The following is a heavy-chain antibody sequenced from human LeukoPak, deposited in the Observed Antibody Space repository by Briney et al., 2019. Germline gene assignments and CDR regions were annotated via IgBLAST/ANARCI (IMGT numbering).Heavy chain of an antibody. V-gene: IGHV3-23*01. J-gene: IGHJ5*02. D-gene: IGHD6-19*01. CDR3: AKEGIAVAGTLDP. CDR2: ISGSGGST. Sequence: GGSLRLSCAASGFSFSSFEMNWVRQAPGKGLEWVSAISGSGGSTYYADSVKGRFTISRDNSKNTLYLQMNSLRAEDTAVYYCAKEGIAVAGTLDPWGQGTLVTVSS. CDR1: GFSFSSFE.